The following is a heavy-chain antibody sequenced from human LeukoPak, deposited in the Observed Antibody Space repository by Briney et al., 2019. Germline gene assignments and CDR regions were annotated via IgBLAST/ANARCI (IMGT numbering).Heavy chain of an antibody. V-gene: IGHV3-7*03. J-gene: IGHJ6*02. Sequence: PGGSLRLSCAASGVPFSSYWMSWVRQAPGKGLEWVANINQDGSQKYYVDSVKGRFTISRDNAKNSLYLQMNSLRAEDTAVYYCAKTPREEYCSGGSCYSLYYYYGMDVWGQGTTVTVSS. CDR3: AKTPREEYCSGGSCYSLYYYYGMDV. CDR2: INQDGSQK. D-gene: IGHD2-15*01. CDR1: GVPFSSYW.